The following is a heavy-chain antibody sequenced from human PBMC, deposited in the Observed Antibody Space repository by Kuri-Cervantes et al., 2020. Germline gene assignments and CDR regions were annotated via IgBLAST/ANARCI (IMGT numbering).Heavy chain of an antibody. CDR1: GFTFSSYG. Sequence: LSLTCAASGFTFSSYGMHWVRQAPGKGLEWVAVIWYDGSNKYYADSVKGRFTISRDNSKNTLYLQMNSLRAEDTAVYYCARGGYGSGSYCFDYWGQGTLVTVSS. CDR2: IWYDGSNK. J-gene: IGHJ4*02. V-gene: IGHV3-33*01. D-gene: IGHD3-10*01. CDR3: ARGGYGSGSYCFDY.